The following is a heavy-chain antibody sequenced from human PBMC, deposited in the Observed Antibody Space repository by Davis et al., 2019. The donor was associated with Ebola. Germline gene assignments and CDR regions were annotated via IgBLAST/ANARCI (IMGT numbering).Heavy chain of an antibody. CDR1: GGTFSSYA. Sequence: SVKVSCKASGGTFSSYAISWVRQAPGQGLEWMGGIIPIFGTANYAQKFQGRVTMTTDTSTSTAYMELRSLRSDDTAVYYCARARREQQLVGSNWFDPWGQGTLVTVSS. J-gene: IGHJ5*02. CDR3: ARARREQQLVGSNWFDP. D-gene: IGHD6-13*01. CDR2: IIPIFGTA. V-gene: IGHV1-69*05.